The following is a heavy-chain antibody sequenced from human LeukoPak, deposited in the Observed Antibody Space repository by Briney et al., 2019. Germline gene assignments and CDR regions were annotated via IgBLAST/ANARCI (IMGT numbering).Heavy chain of an antibody. V-gene: IGHV3-53*04. CDR3: AGGSRRDGYDY. CDR1: GFIFSDYS. Sequence: PGGSLRLSCAASGFIFSDYSMNWVRQAPGKGLEWVSVIYDNGDAYSTDSVKGRFTISRHNSKNTLYLQMNSLRPEDTAVYYCAGGSRRDGYDYWGQGTLVTVSS. D-gene: IGHD5-24*01. J-gene: IGHJ4*02. CDR2: IYDNGDA.